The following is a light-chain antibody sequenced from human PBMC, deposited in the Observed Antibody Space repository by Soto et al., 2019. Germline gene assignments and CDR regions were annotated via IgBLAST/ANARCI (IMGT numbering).Light chain of an antibody. V-gene: IGLV2-23*01. CDR1: SGDVGSGNV. J-gene: IGLJ1*01. CDR3: CSHAGSDTYV. CDR2: EAF. Sequence: QSVLTQPASVSGSPGQSITISCSGTSGDVGSGNVVSWYQHYPDKAPHLMIYEAFQPPSGVSRRFSGSKSGNTASLTISGLQAEDEADYYCCSHAGSDTYVFGTGTKVTVL.